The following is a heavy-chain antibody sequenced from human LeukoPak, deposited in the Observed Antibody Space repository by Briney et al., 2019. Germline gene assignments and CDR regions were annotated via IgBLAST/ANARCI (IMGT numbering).Heavy chain of an antibody. CDR2: FDPEDGET. CDR1: GYTLTELS. Sequence: ASVKVSCKVSGYTLTELSMHWVRQAPGKGLEWMGGFDPEDGETIYAQKFQGRVTMTEDTSTDTAYMELSSLRSEDTAVYYCATSGTLRSYYDAFDIWGQGTMVTVSS. CDR3: ATSGTLRSYYDAFDI. J-gene: IGHJ3*02. D-gene: IGHD1-26*01. V-gene: IGHV1-24*01.